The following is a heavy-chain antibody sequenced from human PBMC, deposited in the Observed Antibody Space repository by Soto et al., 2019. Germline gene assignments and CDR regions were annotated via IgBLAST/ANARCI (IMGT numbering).Heavy chain of an antibody. J-gene: IGHJ6*02. CDR2: TYTSGST. D-gene: IGHD3-3*01. V-gene: IGHV4-4*07. CDR1: GGSITTYY. Sequence: PSETLSLTCTVSGGSITTYYSSWIRQPAGKGLEWIGRTYTSGSTNYTPSLKSRLTMSVDTSKNQFSLKLSSVTATDTAVYYCARDPYYDFWSGSKFGYYYYGMDVWGQGTTVTVSS. CDR3: ARDPYYDFWSGSKFGYYYYGMDV.